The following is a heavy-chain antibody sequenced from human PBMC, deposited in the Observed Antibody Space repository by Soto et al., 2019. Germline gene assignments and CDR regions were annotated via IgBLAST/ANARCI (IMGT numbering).Heavy chain of an antibody. CDR1: GGSISSGGYY. CDR2: IYYSGST. CDR3: ARDGPDQFRVGNWFDP. V-gene: IGHV4-31*03. Sequence: PSETLSLTSTVSGGSISSGGYYWSWIRQHPGKGLEWIGYIYYSGSTYYNPSLKSRVTISVDTSKNQFSLKLSSVTAADTAVYYCARDGPDQFRVGNWFDPWGQGTLVTVSS. D-gene: IGHD3-10*01. J-gene: IGHJ5*02.